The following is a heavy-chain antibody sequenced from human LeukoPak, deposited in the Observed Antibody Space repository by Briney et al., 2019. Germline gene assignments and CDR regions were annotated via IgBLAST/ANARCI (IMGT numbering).Heavy chain of an antibody. CDR3: ARGGSGSYFLDY. V-gene: IGHV3-21*01. CDR1: GFTFRNYN. D-gene: IGHD1-26*01. CDR2: ISSSGTYI. J-gene: IGHJ4*02. Sequence: PGGSLRLSCAASGFTFRNYNMNWVRQAPGKGPEWVSSISSSGTYIYYTDSVKGRFTISRDNAKNSLYLQMNSLSAEDTAMYYCARGGSGSYFLDYWGQGTLVTVSS.